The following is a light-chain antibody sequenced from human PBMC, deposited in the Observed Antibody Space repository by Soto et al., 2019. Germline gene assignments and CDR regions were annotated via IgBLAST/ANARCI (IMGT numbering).Light chain of an antibody. J-gene: IGKJ2*01. CDR3: QQYNTYPFT. Sequence: DIQMTQSPSTLSASVGDRVTITCRASQDINKWLTWYQQKPGTAPKLLISKASILESGVPSRFSGSGSGTDFTLTISSLQPEDFATYYCQQYNTYPFTFGQGTKVDIK. V-gene: IGKV1-5*03. CDR1: QDINKW. CDR2: KAS.